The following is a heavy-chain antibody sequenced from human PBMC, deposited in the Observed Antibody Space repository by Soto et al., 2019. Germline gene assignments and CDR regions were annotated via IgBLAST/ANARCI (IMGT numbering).Heavy chain of an antibody. J-gene: IGHJ5*02. D-gene: IGHD6-13*01. Sequence: PWASLRLSCAASCSTFSSDAIQCYHHSAGKGLEWVAVISYDGSNKYYADSVKGRFTISRDNSKNTLYLQMNSLRAEDTAVYYCAKGISSSPFCGFDPWGPGTLVTVSS. CDR2: ISYDGSNK. V-gene: IGHV3-30*18. CDR1: CSTFSSDA. CDR3: AKGISSSPFCGFDP.